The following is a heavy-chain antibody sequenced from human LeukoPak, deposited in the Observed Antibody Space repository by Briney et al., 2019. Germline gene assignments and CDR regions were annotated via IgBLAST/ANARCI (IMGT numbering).Heavy chain of an antibody. CDR3: ARGSEWELLSCDY. Sequence: GGSLRLSCAASGYTFSSYSMNWVRQAPGKGLEWVSSISSSSSYIYYADSVKGRFTISRDNAKNSLYLQMNSLRAEDTAVYYCARGSEWELLSCDYWGQGTLVTVSS. V-gene: IGHV3-21*06. D-gene: IGHD1-26*01. CDR2: ISSSSSYI. J-gene: IGHJ4*02. CDR1: GYTFSSYS.